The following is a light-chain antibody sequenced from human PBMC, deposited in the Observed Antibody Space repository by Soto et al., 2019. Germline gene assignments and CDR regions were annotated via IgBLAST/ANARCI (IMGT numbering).Light chain of an antibody. Sequence: EIVMTQSPVTLSVSPGERATLSCRASQSVSSNLAWYQQKPGQAPRLLIYGASTRATGIPARFSGSGSGTEFTLTISSLQSEDFAVYYCQQYNNWPHTFGQRTKLEIK. V-gene: IGKV3-15*01. CDR2: GAS. J-gene: IGKJ2*01. CDR3: QQYNNWPHT. CDR1: QSVSSN.